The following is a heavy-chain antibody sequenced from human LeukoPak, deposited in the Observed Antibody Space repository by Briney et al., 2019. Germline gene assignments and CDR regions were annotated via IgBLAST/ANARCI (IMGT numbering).Heavy chain of an antibody. J-gene: IGHJ4*02. V-gene: IGHV3-30-3*01. D-gene: IGHD5-18*01. CDR1: GFTFSTYS. CDR2: ISYDGGSK. CDR3: ARDYATDTDMV. Sequence: GGSLRLSRAASGFTFSTYSMHWVRQAPGKGLEWVAVISYDGGSKYYADSLKGRFTISRDNSKNTLYLQMNSLRAEDTAVYYCARDYATDTDMVWGQGILVTVSS.